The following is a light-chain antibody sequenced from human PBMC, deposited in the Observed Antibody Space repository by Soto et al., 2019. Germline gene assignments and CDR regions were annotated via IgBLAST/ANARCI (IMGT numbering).Light chain of an antibody. CDR1: SSDVGSYNL. CDR2: EGS. V-gene: IGLV2-23*01. Sequence: QSALTQPASVSGSPGQSITISCTGTSSDVGSYNLVSWYQQHTGKAPKLMIYEGSKRPSGVSNRFSGSKSGNTASLTISGLQAEDEADYYCCSYAGSSTGYVFGTGTKVTVL. CDR3: CSYAGSSTGYV. J-gene: IGLJ1*01.